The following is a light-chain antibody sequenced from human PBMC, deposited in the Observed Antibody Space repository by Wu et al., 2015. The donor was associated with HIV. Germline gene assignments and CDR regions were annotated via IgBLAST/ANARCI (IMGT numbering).Light chain of an antibody. Sequence: DIQMTQSPSTLSAYVGDRVTITCRASQTINNWLAWYQQKPGKAPKLLIYKASSLESGVPSRFGGSGSGTEFTLTISSLQPDDFAAYYCQQYNSYSPLTFGGGTKVEIK. V-gene: IGKV1-5*03. CDR1: QTINNW. CDR2: KAS. CDR3: QQYNSYSPLT. J-gene: IGKJ4*01.